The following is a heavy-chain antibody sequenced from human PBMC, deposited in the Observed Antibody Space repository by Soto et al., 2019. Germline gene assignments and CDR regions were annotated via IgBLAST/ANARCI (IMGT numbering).Heavy chain of an antibody. V-gene: IGHV3-53*04. CDR3: ARESTMVRGPVYYYYYGMDV. CDR1: GFTVSSNY. Sequence: GGSLRLSCAASGFTVSSNYMSWVRQAPGKGLEWVSVIYSGGSTYYADSVKGRFTISRHNSKNTLYLQMNSLRAEDTAVYYCARESTMVRGPVYYYYYGMDVWGQGTTVTVS. D-gene: IGHD3-10*01. J-gene: IGHJ6*02. CDR2: IYSGGST.